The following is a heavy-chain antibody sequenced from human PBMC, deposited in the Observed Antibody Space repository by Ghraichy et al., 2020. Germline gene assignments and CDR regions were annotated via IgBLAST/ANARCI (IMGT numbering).Heavy chain of an antibody. CDR2: IYYIGST. D-gene: IGHD3-10*01. J-gene: IGHJ6*02. CDR1: GGSISSGDYY. V-gene: IGHV4-31*03. CDR3: ARVWFGEFIPYGMDV. Sequence: SETLSLTCTVSGGSISSGDYYWNWIRQHPGKGLEWIGYIYYIGSTSYNPSLESRVTISVDTSKNQFSLELSSVTAADTAVYYCARVWFGEFIPYGMDVWGQGTTVTVSS.